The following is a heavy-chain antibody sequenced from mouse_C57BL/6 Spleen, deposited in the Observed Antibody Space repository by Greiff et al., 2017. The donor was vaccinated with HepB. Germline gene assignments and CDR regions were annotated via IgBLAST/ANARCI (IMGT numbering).Heavy chain of an antibody. D-gene: IGHD2-4*01. CDR1: GYAFSSSW. V-gene: IGHV1-82*01. Sequence: QVHVKQSGPELVKPGASVKISCKASGYAFSSSWMNWVKQRPGKGLEWIGRIYPGDGDTNYNGKFKGKVTLTADKSSSTAYMQLSILTSEDSAVYICASEEMGLRRDWYFDVWGTGTTVTVSS. J-gene: IGHJ1*03. CDR2: IYPGDGDT. CDR3: ASEEMGLRRDWYFDV.